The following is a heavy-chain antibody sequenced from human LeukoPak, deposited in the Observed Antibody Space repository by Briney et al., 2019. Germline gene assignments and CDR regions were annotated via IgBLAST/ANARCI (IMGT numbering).Heavy chain of an antibody. Sequence: SVKVSFKASGGTFSSYAISWVRQAPGQGLEWMGGIIPIFGTANYAQKFQGRVTITTDESTSTAYMELSSLRSEDTAVYYCARGKGLTTPRPDYYYYYMDVWGKGTTVTVPS. D-gene: IGHD1-14*01. CDR1: GGTFSSYA. CDR3: ARGKGLTTPRPDYYYYYMDV. CDR2: IIPIFGTA. V-gene: IGHV1-69*05. J-gene: IGHJ6*03.